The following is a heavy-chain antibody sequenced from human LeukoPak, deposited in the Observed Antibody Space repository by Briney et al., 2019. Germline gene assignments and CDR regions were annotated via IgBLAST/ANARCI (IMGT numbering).Heavy chain of an antibody. CDR1: GGSFSGYY. D-gene: IGHD2-2*03. CDR3: ASAGYCSSTSCPGVGWFDP. V-gene: IGHV4-34*01. J-gene: IGHJ5*02. CDR2: INHSGST. Sequence: SETLSLTCAVYGGSFSGYYWSWIRQPPGKGLEWIGEINHSGSTNYNPSLKSRVTISVDTSKNQFSLKLSSVTAADTAVYYCASAGYCSSTSCPGVGWFDPWGQGTLVTVSS.